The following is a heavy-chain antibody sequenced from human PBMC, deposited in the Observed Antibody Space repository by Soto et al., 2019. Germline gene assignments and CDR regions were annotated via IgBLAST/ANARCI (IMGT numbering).Heavy chain of an antibody. CDR3: ARGRVKATSVASQSDY. J-gene: IGHJ4*02. CDR1: GFTFSSYG. D-gene: IGHD1-26*01. V-gene: IGHV3-33*01. Sequence: QVQLVESGGGVVQPGRSLRLSCAASGFTFSSYGMHWVRQAPGKGLEWVAVIWYDGSNKYYADSVKGRFTISRDNSKNTLYLQMNSLRAEDTAVYYCARGRVKATSVASQSDYWGQGTLVTVSS. CDR2: IWYDGSNK.